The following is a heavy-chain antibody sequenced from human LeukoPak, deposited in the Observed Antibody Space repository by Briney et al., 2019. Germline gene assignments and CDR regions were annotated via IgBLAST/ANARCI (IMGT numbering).Heavy chain of an antibody. CDR3: AKDLNPGIDEPYYLVDY. CDR1: GFSFSSYA. V-gene: IGHV3-23*01. J-gene: IGHJ4*02. D-gene: IGHD1-1*01. CDR2: ISGSGGST. Sequence: GGSLGLSCAASGFSFSSYALSWVRQAPGKGLEWVSAISGSGGSTYYADSVKGRFTISRDNSKNTLYLQMNSLRAEDTAVYYCAKDLNPGIDEPYYLVDYWGQGTLVTVSS.